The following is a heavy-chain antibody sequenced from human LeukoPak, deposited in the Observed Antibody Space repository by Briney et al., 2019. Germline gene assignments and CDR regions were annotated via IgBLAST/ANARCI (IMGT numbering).Heavy chain of an antibody. V-gene: IGHV1-69*05. J-gene: IGHJ4*02. CDR3: ARDLKRGYSSGRYSWGTGSSNDY. D-gene: IGHD6-19*01. Sequence: SVKVSCKASGGTFSSYAISWVRQAPGQGLEWMGGIIPIFGTANYAQKFQGRVTMTTDTSTSTAYMELRSLRSDDTAVYYCARDLKRGYSSGRYSWGTGSSNDYWGQGTLVTVSS. CDR1: GGTFSSYA. CDR2: IIPIFGTA.